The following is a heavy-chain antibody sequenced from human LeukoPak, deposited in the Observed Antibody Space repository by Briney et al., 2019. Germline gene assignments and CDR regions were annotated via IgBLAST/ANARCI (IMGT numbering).Heavy chain of an antibody. Sequence: GGSLRLSCAASGFTFSDYYMSWIRQAPGKGLEWVSYISSSGSTIYYADSVKGRFTISRDNSKNTLYLQMNSLRAEDTAVYYCARDIGLHRKSNFDYWGQGTLVTVSS. D-gene: IGHD2-8*01. CDR3: ARDIGLHRKSNFDY. V-gene: IGHV3-11*04. CDR1: GFTFSDYY. CDR2: ISSSGSTI. J-gene: IGHJ4*02.